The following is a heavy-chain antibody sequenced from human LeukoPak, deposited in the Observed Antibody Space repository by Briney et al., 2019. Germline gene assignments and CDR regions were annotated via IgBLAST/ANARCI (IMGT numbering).Heavy chain of an antibody. D-gene: IGHD5-24*01. V-gene: IGHV1-2*06. CDR1: GYTFTGYY. CDR2: INPNSGGT. J-gene: IGHJ3*02. Sequence: ASVKVSCKASGYTFTGYYMHWVRQAPGQGLEWMGRINPNSGGTNYAQKFQGRVTMTRDTSISKAYMELSRLRSDDTAVYYCAREGEDGYNYAFDIWGQGTMVTVSS. CDR3: AREGEDGYNYAFDI.